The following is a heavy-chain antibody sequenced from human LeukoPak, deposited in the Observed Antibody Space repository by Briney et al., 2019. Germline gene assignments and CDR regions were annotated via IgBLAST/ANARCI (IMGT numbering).Heavy chain of an antibody. CDR2: TNRSGST. D-gene: IGHD2-21*01. CDR1: SGSLTGYY. Sequence: PSETLSLTCVVYSGSLTGYYWSWIRQPPGQGLEWIGETNRSGSTRYNPSLKSRVAILVDTSKNQFSLKLNSVTPEDTAVYYCARAYCGGDCQEYDFWGQGTLVTVSS. J-gene: IGHJ4*02. V-gene: IGHV4-34*01. CDR3: ARAYCGGDCQEYDF.